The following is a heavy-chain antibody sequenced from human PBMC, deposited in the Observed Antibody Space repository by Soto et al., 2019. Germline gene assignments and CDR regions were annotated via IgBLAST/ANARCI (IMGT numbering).Heavy chain of an antibody. V-gene: IGHV6-1*01. D-gene: IGHD6-13*01. CDR2: TYYRSKWYN. Sequence: PSQTLSLTCVISGDSVSSNSAAWNLIRQCPSRGLEWLGRTYYRSKWYNDYAVSVKSRITINPDTSKNQFSLQLNSVTPEDTAVYYCARVVAAGTWFDPWGQGTLVTVSS. CDR1: GDSVSSNSAA. J-gene: IGHJ5*02. CDR3: ARVVAAGTWFDP.